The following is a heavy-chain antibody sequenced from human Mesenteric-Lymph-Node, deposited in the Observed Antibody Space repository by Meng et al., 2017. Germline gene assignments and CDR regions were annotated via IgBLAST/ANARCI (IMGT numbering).Heavy chain of an antibody. Sequence: ASVKVSCKASGGTFSSYAISWVRQAPGQGLEWMGIINPSGGSTSYAQKFQGRVTMTRDTSTSTVYMELSSLRSEDTAVYYCASRRYSSGWSKESNWFDPWGQGTLVTVSS. CDR1: GGTFSSYA. CDR3: ASRRYSSGWSKESNWFDP. CDR2: INPSGGST. D-gene: IGHD6-19*01. J-gene: IGHJ5*02. V-gene: IGHV1-46*01.